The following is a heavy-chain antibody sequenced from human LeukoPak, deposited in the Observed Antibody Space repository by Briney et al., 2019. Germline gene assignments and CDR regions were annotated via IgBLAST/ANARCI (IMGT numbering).Heavy chain of an antibody. CDR2: IKSKTDGGTT. V-gene: IGHV3-15*01. D-gene: IGHD6-13*01. J-gene: IGHJ4*02. CDR3: TTDYAAAGVDY. Sequence: GGSLRLSCAASGFTISNAWMSWVRQAPGKGLEWVGCIKSKTDGGTTDYAAPVKGRFTISRDDSKNTLYLQMNSLKTEDTAVYYCTTDYAAAGVDYWGQGTLVTVSS. CDR1: GFTISNAW.